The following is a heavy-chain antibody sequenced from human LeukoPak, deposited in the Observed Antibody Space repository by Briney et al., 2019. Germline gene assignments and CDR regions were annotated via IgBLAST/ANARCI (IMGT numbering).Heavy chain of an antibody. CDR1: GFTFSTFA. CDR3: AKGRTTSYYFDY. CDR2: IFPSGGEI. J-gene: IGHJ4*02. Sequence: GGSLRLSCAASGFTFSTFAMIWVRQPPGKGLEWVSSIFPSGGEIHYADSVRGRFTISRDNSKSTLSLQMNSLRAEDTAVYYCAKGRTTSYYFDYWGQGTLVTVSS. D-gene: IGHD4-11*01. V-gene: IGHV3-23*01.